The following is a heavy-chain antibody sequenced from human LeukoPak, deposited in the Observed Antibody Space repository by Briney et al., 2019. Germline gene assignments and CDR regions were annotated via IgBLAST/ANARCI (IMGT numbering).Heavy chain of an antibody. D-gene: IGHD6-13*01. Sequence: WASVKVSCKASGYTFTGYYMHWVRQAPGQGLEWMGWINPNSGDTNYAQKLQGRVTMTTDTSTSTAYMELRSLRSDDTAVYYCARTYSSSWYQIGGKKETFDYWGQGTLVTVSS. CDR2: INPNSGDT. J-gene: IGHJ4*02. V-gene: IGHV1-2*02. CDR3: ARTYSSSWYQIGGKKETFDY. CDR1: GYTFTGYY.